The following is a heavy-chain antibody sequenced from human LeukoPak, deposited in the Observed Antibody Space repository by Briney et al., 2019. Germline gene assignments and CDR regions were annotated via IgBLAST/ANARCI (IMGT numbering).Heavy chain of an antibody. D-gene: IGHD6-13*01. CDR2: IGTAGDI. J-gene: IGHJ2*01. CDR1: GFTFSSYD. V-gene: IGHV3-13*01. CDR3: ARAGYSSTWYSRYFDL. Sequence: GGSLRLSCAASGFTFSSYDMHWVRQATGKGLEWVSGIGTAGDIYYPGSVKGRFTISRENAKNSLYLQMNSLRAGDTAVYYCARAGYSSTWYSRYFDLWGRGTLVTVSS.